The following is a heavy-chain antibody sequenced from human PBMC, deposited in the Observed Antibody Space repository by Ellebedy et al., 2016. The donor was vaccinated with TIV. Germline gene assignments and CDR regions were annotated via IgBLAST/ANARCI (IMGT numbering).Heavy chain of an antibody. V-gene: IGHV4-39*01. CDR3: ARRKVTIPRADAYFDY. Sequence: SETLSLTXTVSGDSISSSSYYWGWIRQPPGKGLEWIGSIYYSGNTYYNPSLKSRVTISIDTSKNQFSLRLSSVTAADTAIYRCARRKVTIPRADAYFDYWGQGSLVTVSS. CDR2: IYYSGNT. J-gene: IGHJ4*02. D-gene: IGHD3-3*01. CDR1: GDSISSSSYY.